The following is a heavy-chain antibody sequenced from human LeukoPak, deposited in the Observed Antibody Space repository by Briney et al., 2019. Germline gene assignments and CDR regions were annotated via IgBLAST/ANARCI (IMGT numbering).Heavy chain of an antibody. CDR2: IYYSGST. CDR3: ASAKYYDSSGYYDPYYYYYYMDV. D-gene: IGHD3-22*01. J-gene: IGHJ6*03. CDR1: GGSISSYY. V-gene: IGHV4-59*01. Sequence: SETLSFTCTVSGGSISSYYWSWIRQPPGKGLEWIGYIYYSGSTNYNPSLKSRVTISVDTSKNQFSLELSSVTAADTAVYYCASAKYYDSSGYYDPYYYYYYMDVWGKGTTVTVSS.